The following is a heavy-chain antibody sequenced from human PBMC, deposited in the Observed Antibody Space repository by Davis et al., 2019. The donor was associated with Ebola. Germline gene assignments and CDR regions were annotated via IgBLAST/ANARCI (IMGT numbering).Heavy chain of an antibody. CDR1: GFTFSGSA. D-gene: IGHD6-13*01. CDR3: TRRSSSWPY. CDR2: IRSKANSYAT. V-gene: IGHV3-73*01. J-gene: IGHJ4*02. Sequence: GESLKISCAASGFTFSGSAMHWVRQASGKGLEWVGRIRSKANSYATAYAASVKGRFTISRDDSKNTAYLQMNSLKTEDTAVYYCTRRSSSWPYWGQGTLVTVSS.